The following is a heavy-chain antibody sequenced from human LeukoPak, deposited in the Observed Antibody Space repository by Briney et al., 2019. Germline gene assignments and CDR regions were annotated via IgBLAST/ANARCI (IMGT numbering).Heavy chain of an antibody. CDR2: ISSSSSYI. D-gene: IGHD6-19*01. V-gene: IGHV3-21*01. Sequence: GGSLRLSCAASGFTFSSYSMTWVRQAPGKGLEWVSSISSSSSYIYYADSVKGRFTIYRDNAKNSLYLQMNSLRAEDTAVYYCARMSPAVAGSFDYWGQGTLVTVSS. CDR1: GFTFSSYS. CDR3: ARMSPAVAGSFDY. J-gene: IGHJ4*02.